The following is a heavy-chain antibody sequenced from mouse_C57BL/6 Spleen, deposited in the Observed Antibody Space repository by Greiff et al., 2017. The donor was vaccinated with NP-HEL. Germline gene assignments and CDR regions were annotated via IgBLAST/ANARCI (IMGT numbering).Heavy chain of an antibody. CDR3: ARALIYYYGSIYYWYFDV. Sequence: QVQLQQPGAELVRPGSSVKLSCKASGYTFTSYWMDWVKQRPGQGLEWIGNIYPSDSETHYNQKFKDKATLTVDKSSSTAYMQLSSLTSEDSAVHYCARALIYYYGSIYYWYFDVWGTGTTVTVSS. CDR2: IYPSDSET. J-gene: IGHJ1*03. CDR1: GYTFTSYW. D-gene: IGHD1-1*01. V-gene: IGHV1-61*01.